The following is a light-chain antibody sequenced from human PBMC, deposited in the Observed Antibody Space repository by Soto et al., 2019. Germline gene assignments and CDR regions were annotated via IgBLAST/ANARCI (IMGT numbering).Light chain of an antibody. CDR2: GAS. J-gene: IGKJ5*01. CDR3: QQYHNYPPIT. V-gene: IGKV3D-15*01. Sequence: EIVLTQSPGTLSLSPGGRATLFCRASQTLSIGSLAWYQQKPGQAPRLLIYGASTRATGIPARFSGSGSGTEFTLTISSLQSEDFAIYYCQQYHNYPPITFGQGTRLEIK. CDR1: QTLSIGS.